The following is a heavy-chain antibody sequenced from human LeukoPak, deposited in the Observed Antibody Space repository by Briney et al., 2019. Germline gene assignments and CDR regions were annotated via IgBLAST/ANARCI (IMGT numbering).Heavy chain of an antibody. CDR2: INPNSGGT. CDR3: ARVGALGAFDI. Sequence: SVKVSCKASGYTFTGYYMHWVRRAPGHRLEWMGWINPNSGGTNYAQKFQGRVTMTRDTSISTAYMELSRLRSDDTAVYYCARVGALGAFDIWGQGTMVTVSS. CDR1: GYTFTGYY. J-gene: IGHJ3*02. V-gene: IGHV1-2*02. D-gene: IGHD3-16*01.